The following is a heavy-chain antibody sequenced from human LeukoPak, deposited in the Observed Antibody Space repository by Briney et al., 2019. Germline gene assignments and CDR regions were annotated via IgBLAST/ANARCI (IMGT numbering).Heavy chain of an antibody. J-gene: IGHJ5*02. CDR2: IYYSGST. Sequence: SETLSLTCTVSGGSISSGGYYWSWLRQHPGKGLEWIGYIYYSGSTYYNPSLKSRVTISVDTSKNQFSLKLSSVTAADTAVYYCARGVAAAGTKGNWFDPWGQGTLVTVSS. D-gene: IGHD6-13*01. CDR1: GGSISSGGYY. CDR3: ARGVAAAGTKGNWFDP. V-gene: IGHV4-31*03.